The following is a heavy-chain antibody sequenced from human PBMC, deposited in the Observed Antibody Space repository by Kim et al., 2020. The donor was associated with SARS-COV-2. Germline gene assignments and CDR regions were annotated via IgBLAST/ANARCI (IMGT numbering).Heavy chain of an antibody. CDR3: ARDMEEWKLLLYY. J-gene: IGHJ4*02. Sequence: GGSLRLSCAASGFTFSSYAMHWVRQAPGKGLEWVAVISFDGGNEYYADSVKGRFTIFRDNSKNTLYLQMNSLRAEDTALYYCARDMEEWKLLLYYWGQGTLVTVSS. CDR2: ISFDGGNE. D-gene: IGHD1-26*01. CDR1: GFTFSSYA. V-gene: IGHV3-30-3*01.